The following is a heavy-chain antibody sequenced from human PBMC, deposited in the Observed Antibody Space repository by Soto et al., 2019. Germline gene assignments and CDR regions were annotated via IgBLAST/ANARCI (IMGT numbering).Heavy chain of an antibody. Sequence: PSETLSLTCTVSDGSSSSSSYYWGWIRQPPGKGLEWIGSIYYSGSTYYNPSLKSRVTISVDTSKNQFSLKLSSVTAADTAVYYCARDTLDYGGKGFDYWGQGTLVTVSS. V-gene: IGHV4-39*01. D-gene: IGHD4-17*01. CDR1: DGSSSSSSYY. CDR3: ARDTLDYGGKGFDY. CDR2: IYYSGST. J-gene: IGHJ4*02.